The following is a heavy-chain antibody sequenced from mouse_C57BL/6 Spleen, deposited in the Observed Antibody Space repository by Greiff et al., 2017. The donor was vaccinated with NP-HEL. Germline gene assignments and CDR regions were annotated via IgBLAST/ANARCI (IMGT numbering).Heavy chain of an antibody. CDR1: GYSITSGYY. CDR2: ISYDGSN. Sequence: ESGPGLVKPSQSLSLTCSVTGYSITSGYYWNWIRQFPGNKLEWMGYISYDGSNNYNPSLKNRISITRDTSKNQFFLKLNSVTTEDTATYYCARVGSVYAMDYWGQGTSVTVSS. D-gene: IGHD1-1*01. V-gene: IGHV3-6*01. J-gene: IGHJ4*01. CDR3: ARVGSVYAMDY.